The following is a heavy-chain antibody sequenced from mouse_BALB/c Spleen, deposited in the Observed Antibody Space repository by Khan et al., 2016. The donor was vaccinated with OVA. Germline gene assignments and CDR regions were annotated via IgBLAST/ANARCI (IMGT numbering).Heavy chain of an antibody. CDR3: ARPHYFSCAMGN. V-gene: IGHV9-3-1*01. CDR2: INTYTGEP. J-gene: IGHJ4*01. D-gene: IGHD1-1*01. CDR1: GHTFTNFG. Sequence: QIQLVQSGPELKKPGETVKISCKASGHTFTNFGMNWVKQAPGKGLKWMGWINTYTGEPTYADDFNGRFAFSLEASASTAYLQITNLTHEDTATYFCARPHYFSCAMGNWGQGTSVTVSS.